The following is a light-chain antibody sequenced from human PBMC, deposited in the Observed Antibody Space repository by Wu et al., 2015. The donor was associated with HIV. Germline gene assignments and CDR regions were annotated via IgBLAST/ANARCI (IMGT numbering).Light chain of an antibody. CDR1: QNIHDY. J-gene: IGKJ3*01. CDR3: QQFYNYPRT. V-gene: IGKV1-8*01. Sequence: AIRLTQSPSSLSASTGDNVTITCRANQNIHDYLAWYKQRPGQGPQLLISGPSTLETGVPFRFSASGSGTQFTLTISCLQSEDFAIYYCQQFYNYPRTFGPGTKVEMK. CDR2: GPS.